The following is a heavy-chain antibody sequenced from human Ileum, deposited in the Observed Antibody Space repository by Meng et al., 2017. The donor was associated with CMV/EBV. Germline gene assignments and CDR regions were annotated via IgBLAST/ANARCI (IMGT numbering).Heavy chain of an antibody. CDR3: ARRGSSATGYYYGMDV. Sequence: ASVKVSCKASGYTFTGYYLHWVRQAPGQGLEWMGWINPNSGGTNFAQKFQGRVTMSRDTSISTAYMELSRLTADDTALYYCARRGSSATGYYYGMDVRGQGTTVTVSS. D-gene: IGHD3-16*01. J-gene: IGHJ6*02. CDR2: INPNSGGT. CDR1: GYTFTGYY. V-gene: IGHV1-2*02.